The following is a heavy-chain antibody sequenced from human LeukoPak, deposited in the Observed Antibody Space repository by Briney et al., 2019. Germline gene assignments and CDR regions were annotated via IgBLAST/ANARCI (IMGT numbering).Heavy chain of an antibody. D-gene: IGHD2-2*01. CDR2: ISSSSSTI. CDR3: ARVAGDCSSTSCQPYCYYGMDV. J-gene: IGHJ6*02. Sequence: QAGGSLRLSCAASGFTFSSYSMNWVRQAPGKGLEWVSYISSSSSTIYYADSVKGRFTISRDNAKNSLYLQMNSLRDEDTAVYYCARVAGDCSSTSCQPYCYYGMDVWGQGTTVTVSS. V-gene: IGHV3-48*02. CDR1: GFTFSSYS.